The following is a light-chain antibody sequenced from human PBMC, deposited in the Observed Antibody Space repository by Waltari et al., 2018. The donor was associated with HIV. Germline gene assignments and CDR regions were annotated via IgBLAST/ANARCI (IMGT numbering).Light chain of an antibody. CDR1: SDNVGNQG. Sequence: QAGLTQPPSVSKGLRQTATLTCTGNSDNVGNQGATWLQQHQGHPPKLLFYRDKKRTSGFSERFSASRAGNTASLTITGLQPEDEADYICSAWDRSLSAVVFGGGTTLIVL. V-gene: IGLV10-54*04. CDR2: RDK. CDR3: SAWDRSLSAVV. J-gene: IGLJ2*01.